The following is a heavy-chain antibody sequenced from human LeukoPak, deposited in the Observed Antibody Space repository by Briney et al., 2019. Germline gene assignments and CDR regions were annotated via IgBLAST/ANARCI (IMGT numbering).Heavy chain of an antibody. D-gene: IGHD2-8*01. Sequence: ASVKVSCKASGYTFTGYYMHWVRQAPGQGLEWMGWINPNSGGTNYAQKFQGRVTMTRDTSISTAYMELSRLRSDDTAVYYCAREAGRGYCPNGVCYGLDPWGQGTLVTVSS. CDR3: AREAGRGYCPNGVCYGLDP. CDR2: INPNSGGT. V-gene: IGHV1-2*02. CDR1: GYTFTGYY. J-gene: IGHJ5*02.